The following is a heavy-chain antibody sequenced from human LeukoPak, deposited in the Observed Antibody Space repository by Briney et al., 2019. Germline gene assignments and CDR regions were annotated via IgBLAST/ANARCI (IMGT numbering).Heavy chain of an antibody. CDR1: GGTFSSYA. V-gene: IGHV1-69*05. CDR2: IIPIFGTA. D-gene: IGHD3-22*01. Sequence: SVKVSCKASGGTFSSYAISWVRQAPGQGLEWMGRIIPIFGTANYAQKFQGRDTITTDESTSTAYMELSSLRSEDTAVYYCARAPYYYDSSGYPPDYWGQGTLVTVSS. J-gene: IGHJ4*02. CDR3: ARAPYYYDSSGYPPDY.